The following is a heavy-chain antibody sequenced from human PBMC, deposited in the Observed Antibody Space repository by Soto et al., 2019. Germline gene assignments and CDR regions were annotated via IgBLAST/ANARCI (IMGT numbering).Heavy chain of an antibody. J-gene: IGHJ4*02. V-gene: IGHV1-69*12. CDR2: IIPIYCTA. CDR3: AREDKPGGYTPPGTSGFDS. D-gene: IGHD5-12*01. Sequence: QVHLVQAGAEVKKPGSSVKVSCKASGGTFSTYAISWVRQAHGQGLEWMGGIIPIYCTAKYAQKFQGRLTMTADESTSTVYMELSSLRSDDTAVYYCAREDKPGGYTPPGTSGFDSWGQGTLVTVSS. CDR1: GGTFSTYA.